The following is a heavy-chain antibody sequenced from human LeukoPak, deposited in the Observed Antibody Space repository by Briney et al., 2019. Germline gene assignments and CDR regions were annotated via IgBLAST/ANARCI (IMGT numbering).Heavy chain of an antibody. CDR3: ARDGRSSTSFMDV. D-gene: IGHD2-2*01. CDR1: GYTFVNYG. J-gene: IGHJ6*03. Sequence: VASVKVSCKASGYTFVNYGFSWVRQAPGQGLEWLGWISGYNGNTNYAQKLQDRVTMTTDTSTSTAYMELRSLRSDDTAVYYCARDGRSSTSFMDVWGRGTTVTVSS. V-gene: IGHV1-18*01. CDR2: ISGYNGNT.